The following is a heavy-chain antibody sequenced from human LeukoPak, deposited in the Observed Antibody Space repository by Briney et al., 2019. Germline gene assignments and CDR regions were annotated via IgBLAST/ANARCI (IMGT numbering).Heavy chain of an antibody. V-gene: IGHV3-7*01. CDR1: EFTFSTYW. Sequence: GGSLRLSCAASEFTFSTYWMSWVRQAPGKGLEWVADIKQDGSEKYYVDSVKGRFTISRQNAKNSLFLQMNSLRAEDTAVYYCARHRSGGSQDDAFDIWSQGTMVTVSS. CDR3: ARHRSGGSQDDAFDI. CDR2: IKQDGSEK. D-gene: IGHD2-15*01. J-gene: IGHJ3*02.